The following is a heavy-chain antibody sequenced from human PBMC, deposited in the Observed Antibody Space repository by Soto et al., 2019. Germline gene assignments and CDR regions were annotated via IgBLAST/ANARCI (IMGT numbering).Heavy chain of an antibody. D-gene: IGHD2-2*01. CDR1: GFSLSTSGMC. CDR2: IDWDDDK. J-gene: IGHJ6*02. CDR3: AHRSVHYGMDV. Sequence: SGPTLVNPTQTLTLTCTFSGFSLSTSGMCVSWIRQPPGKALEWLARIDWDDDKYYSPSLPGRLTITRDTSKNQVVLTMTDMDTVDTATYYCAHRSVHYGMDVWGQGTTVTVSS. V-gene: IGHV2-70*12.